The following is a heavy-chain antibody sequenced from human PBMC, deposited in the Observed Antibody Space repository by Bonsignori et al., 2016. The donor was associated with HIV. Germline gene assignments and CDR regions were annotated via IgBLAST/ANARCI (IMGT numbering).Heavy chain of an antibody. J-gene: IGHJ4*02. V-gene: IGHV3-49*02. Sequence: WIRQPPGKGLEWVGFIRSKAYGGTAEYAASVKGRFTISKDDSESIAYLQMNSLKTEDTAVYYCVRSSPVRGESFDYWGQGTLVTVSS. CDR3: VRSSPVRGESFDY. CDR2: IRSKAYGGTA. D-gene: IGHD2-21*01.